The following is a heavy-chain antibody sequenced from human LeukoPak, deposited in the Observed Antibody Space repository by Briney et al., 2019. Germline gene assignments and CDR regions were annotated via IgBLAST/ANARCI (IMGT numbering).Heavy chain of an antibody. D-gene: IGHD3-10*01. J-gene: IGHJ6*03. V-gene: IGHV3-7*01. Sequence: GGSLRLSCAASGFTFSSYWMSWVRQAPGKGLEWVANIKQDGSEKYYVDSVKGRFTISRDNAKNTLYLQMNSLRAEDTAVYYCARDQRAWFGDLYYYYMDVWGKETTVTVSS. CDR1: GFTFSSYW. CDR3: ARDQRAWFGDLYYYYMDV. CDR2: IKQDGSEK.